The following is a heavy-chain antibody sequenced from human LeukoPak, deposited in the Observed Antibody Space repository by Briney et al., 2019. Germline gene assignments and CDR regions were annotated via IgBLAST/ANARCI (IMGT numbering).Heavy chain of an antibody. CDR3: ASYTAGGGGLDY. V-gene: IGHV4-34*01. CDR2: INHSGST. J-gene: IGHJ4*02. D-gene: IGHD5-18*01. Sequence: SETLYPTCGVYGGSFSGYYWSWIRQPPRKALAWIGEINHSGSTNYNPSLKSRVTISVDTSKNQFSLKLSSVTAADTAVYYCASYTAGGGGLDYWGQGTLVTVSS. CDR1: GGSFSGYY.